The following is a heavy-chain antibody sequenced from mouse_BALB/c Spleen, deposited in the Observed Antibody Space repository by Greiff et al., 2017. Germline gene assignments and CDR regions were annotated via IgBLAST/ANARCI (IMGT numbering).Heavy chain of an antibody. V-gene: IGHV5-6-3*01. CDR3: ARERDYDYFDV. CDR2: INSNGGST. D-gene: IGHD2-4*01. J-gene: IGHJ1*01. CDR1: GFTFSSYG. Sequence: EVMLVESGGGLVQPGGSLKLSCAASGFTFSSYGMSWVRQTPDKRLELVATINSNGGSTYYPDSVKGRFTISRDNAKNTLYLQMSSLKSEDTAMYYCARERDYDYFDVWGAGTTVTVSS.